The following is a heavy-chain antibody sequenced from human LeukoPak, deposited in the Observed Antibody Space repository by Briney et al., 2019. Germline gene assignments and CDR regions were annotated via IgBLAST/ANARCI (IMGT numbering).Heavy chain of an antibody. D-gene: IGHD3-16*01. Sequence: GGSLRLSCAASGFTFSSYSMNWVRQAPGKGLEWVSYISSSSSTIYYADSVKGRFTISRDNAKNSLYLQMNSLRAEDTAVYYCAKRYAYGAFDIWGQGTMVTVSS. V-gene: IGHV3-48*04. J-gene: IGHJ3*02. CDR3: AKRYAYGAFDI. CDR2: ISSSSSTI. CDR1: GFTFSSYS.